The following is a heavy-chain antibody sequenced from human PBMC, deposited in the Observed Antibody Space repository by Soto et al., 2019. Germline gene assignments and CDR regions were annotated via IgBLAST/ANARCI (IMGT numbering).Heavy chain of an antibody. CDR2: IIPIVGTA. CDR3: AIGEDYYGSGSFEVPIDV. D-gene: IGHD3-10*01. CDR1: GCTLSSYA. V-gene: IGHV1-69*01. Sequence: QVPLVQSGAEVQKPGSSGKVSCKDSGCTLSSYAIIWVRQAPGQGLEWMGGIIPIVGTANYAQKFQGRVTITADESASEAYMELSSLSSDDTAVYCCAIGEDYYGSGSFEVPIDVWVPWTTVDVSS. J-gene: IGHJ6*02.